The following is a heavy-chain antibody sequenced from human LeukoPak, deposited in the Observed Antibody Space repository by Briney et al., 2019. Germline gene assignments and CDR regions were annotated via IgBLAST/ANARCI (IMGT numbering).Heavy chain of an antibody. CDR2: IWYDGSNK. CDR3: ARNYGPHPSYGMDV. CDR1: GFTFNSYD. V-gene: IGHV3-33*01. Sequence: PGGSLRLSCAASGFTFNSYDMHWVRQAPGKGLEWVAVIWYDGSNKYYADSVKGRFTISRDNSKNTLYLQMNSLRAEDTAVYYCARNYGPHPSYGMDVWGQGTTVTVSS. D-gene: IGHD3-16*01. J-gene: IGHJ6*02.